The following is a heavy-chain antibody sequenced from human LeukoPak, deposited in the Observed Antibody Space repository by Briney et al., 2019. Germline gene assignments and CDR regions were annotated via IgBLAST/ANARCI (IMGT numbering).Heavy chain of an antibody. D-gene: IGHD6-6*01. CDR3: AREGQLVSPRTGGWFDP. V-gene: IGHV1-2*02. J-gene: IGHJ5*02. CDR2: INPNTGGT. CDR1: EYTFTDYY. Sequence: ASVKVSCKASEYTFTDYYMHWVRQAPGQGLEWMGWINPNTGGTNYAQKFQGRVTMTRDTSTSTAYMELRSLRSDDTAVYYCAREGQLVSPRTGGWFDPWGQGTLVTVSS.